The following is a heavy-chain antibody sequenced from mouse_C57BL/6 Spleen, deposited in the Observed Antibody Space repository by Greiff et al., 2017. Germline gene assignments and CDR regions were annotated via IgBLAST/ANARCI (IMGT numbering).Heavy chain of an antibody. CDR2: INPNNGGT. D-gene: IGHD1-1*01. J-gene: IGHJ4*01. CDR1: GYTFTDYN. CDR3: ARGGSSSYYYAMDY. V-gene: IGHV1-18*01. Sequence: EVQRVESGPELVKPGASVKIPCKASGYTFTDYNMDWVKQSHGKSLEWIGDINPNNGGTIYNQKFKGKATLTVDKSSSTAYMELRSLTSEDTAVYYCARGGSSSYYYAMDYWGQGTSVTVSS.